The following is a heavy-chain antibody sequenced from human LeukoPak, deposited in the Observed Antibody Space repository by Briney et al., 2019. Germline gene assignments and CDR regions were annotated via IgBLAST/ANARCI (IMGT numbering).Heavy chain of an antibody. D-gene: IGHD6-19*01. CDR3: AKEPRVYSSGWGYDF. CDR1: GFTFSDYG. CDR2: ITYDGRTD. J-gene: IGHJ4*02. V-gene: IGHV3-30*18. Sequence: PGRSLRLSCAASGFTFSDYGMHWVRQAPGKGLEWVAVITYDGRTDYCADSVKGRFTISRDNSKNTLYLQMNSLRAEDTAVYYCAKEPRVYSSGWGYDFWGQGTLVTVSS.